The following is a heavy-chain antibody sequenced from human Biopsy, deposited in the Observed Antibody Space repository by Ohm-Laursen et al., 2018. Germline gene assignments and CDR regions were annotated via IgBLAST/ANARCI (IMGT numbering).Heavy chain of an antibody. D-gene: IGHD1-26*01. Sequence: ASVKVSCNASGYTFISYDIDWVRQATGQGLEWMGWMNPNSGKTGYAQKFQGRVTMTTNTSVNTAYMELSSLTFEDTAVYYCAIEGGTYSKPFGYWGQGSQVIVSS. CDR1: GYTFISYD. CDR2: MNPNSGKT. J-gene: IGHJ4*02. CDR3: AIEGGTYSKPFGY. V-gene: IGHV1-8*01.